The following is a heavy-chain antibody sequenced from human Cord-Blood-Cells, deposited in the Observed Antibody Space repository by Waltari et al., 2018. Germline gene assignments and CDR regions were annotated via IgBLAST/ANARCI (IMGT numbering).Heavy chain of an antibody. D-gene: IGHD3-16*01. Sequence: QVQLQQWGAGLLKPSETLSLTCAVYGGSFSGYYWRWIRQPPGQGLEWIGEINQSGRTNYNPSLKSRFTMSVDTSKNQFSLKLSSVTAADTAVYYCARGGYVWGSCVYWGQGTLVTVSS. J-gene: IGHJ4*02. CDR3: ARGGYVWGSCVY. CDR2: INQSGRT. V-gene: IGHV4-34*01. CDR1: GGSFSGYY.